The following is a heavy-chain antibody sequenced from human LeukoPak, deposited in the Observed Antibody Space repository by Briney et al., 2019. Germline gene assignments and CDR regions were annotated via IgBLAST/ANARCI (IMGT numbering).Heavy chain of an antibody. J-gene: IGHJ5*02. CDR2: IYYSGST. Sequence: KPSETLSLTCSVSGGSISSNSYYWGWIRQPPGKGLEWIAYIYYSGSTKYNPSLKSRVTISVDTSRDQFSLKLSSVTAADTAVYYCARHGGSSSSRSSFDPWGQGTLVTVSS. V-gene: IGHV4-61*05. CDR1: GGSISSNSYY. D-gene: IGHD1-26*01. CDR3: ARHGGSSSSRSSFDP.